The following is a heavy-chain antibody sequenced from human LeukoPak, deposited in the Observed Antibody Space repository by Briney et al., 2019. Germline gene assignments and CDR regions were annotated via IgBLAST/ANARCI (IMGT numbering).Heavy chain of an antibody. V-gene: IGHV3-48*03. CDR3: AAGVQTVLPNNY. D-gene: IGHD1-1*01. CDR2: ISSSGSAI. CDR1: GFTFSSYE. J-gene: IGHJ4*02. Sequence: GGSLGLSCAASGFTFSSYEMNWVRQAPGKGLEWVSFISSSGSAIHYADSVRGRFTISRDNSDNTLYLRMNSLRADDTAVYYCAAGVQTVLPNNYWGQGTLVTVSS.